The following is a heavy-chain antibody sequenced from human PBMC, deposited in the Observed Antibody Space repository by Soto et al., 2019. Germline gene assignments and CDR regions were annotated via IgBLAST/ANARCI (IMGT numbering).Heavy chain of an antibody. V-gene: IGHV3-48*01. J-gene: IGHJ4*02. Sequence: GGSLRLSSAASGFTFSTYSMNWVRQAPGKGLEWVSYISSSGSTIYYADSVKGRFTISRDNAKNSLYLQMDSLRAEDTAVYYCARGYYYYDSSGYSGYWGQGTLVTVSS. CDR1: GFTFSTYS. D-gene: IGHD3-22*01. CDR3: ARGYYYYDSSGYSGY. CDR2: ISSSGSTI.